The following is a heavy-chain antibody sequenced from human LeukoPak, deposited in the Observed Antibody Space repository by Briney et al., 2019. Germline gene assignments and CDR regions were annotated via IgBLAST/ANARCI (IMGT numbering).Heavy chain of an antibody. CDR2: ISAYNGNT. CDR3: ARVLRQWLVHLGHDAFDI. J-gene: IGHJ3*02. V-gene: IGHV1-18*04. CDR1: GYTFTGYY. D-gene: IGHD6-19*01. Sequence: ASVEVSCKASGYTFTGYYMHWVRQAPGQGLEWMGWISAYNGNTNYAQKLQGRVTMTTDTSTSTAYMELRSLRSDDTAVYYCARVLRQWLVHLGHDAFDIWGQGTMVTVSS.